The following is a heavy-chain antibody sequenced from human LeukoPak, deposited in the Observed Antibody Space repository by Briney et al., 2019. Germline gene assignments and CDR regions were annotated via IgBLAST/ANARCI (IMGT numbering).Heavy chain of an antibody. Sequence: QSGGSLRLSCAASGFTFSSYGMHWVRQAPGKGLEWVAFIRYDGSNKNHADSVKGRFTISRDNSKNMLYLQMNSLRAEDTSVYYCAKDYGITGTGGAWLDPWGQGTLFSVSS. CDR1: GFTFSSYG. D-gene: IGHD1-20*01. J-gene: IGHJ5*02. V-gene: IGHV3-30*02. CDR3: AKDYGITGTGGAWLDP. CDR2: IRYDGSNK.